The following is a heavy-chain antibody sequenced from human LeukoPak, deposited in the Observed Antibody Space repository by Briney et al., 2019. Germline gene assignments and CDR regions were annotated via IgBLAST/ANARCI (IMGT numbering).Heavy chain of an antibody. CDR1: GYTFSSYA. Sequence: SVKVSCKASGYTFSSYAISWVRQAPGQGLEWMGGIIPIFGTANYAQKFQGRVTITADESTSTAYMELSSLRSEDTAVYYCAILDYYDSSGYPTRVDYWGQGTLVTVSS. D-gene: IGHD3-22*01. CDR2: IIPIFGTA. J-gene: IGHJ4*02. CDR3: AILDYYDSSGYPTRVDY. V-gene: IGHV1-69*13.